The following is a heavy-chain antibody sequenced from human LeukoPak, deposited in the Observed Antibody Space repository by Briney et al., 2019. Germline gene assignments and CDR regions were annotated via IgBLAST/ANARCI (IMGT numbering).Heavy chain of an antibody. CDR1: GYRFTSYY. J-gene: IGHJ4*02. Sequence: ASVKISCKASGYRFTSYYMHWVRQAPGQGLEWMGIINPSGGSPSYAQKFQGRVTMTSDTSTSTVYMELSSLRSEDTAVYYCVRAGDYFDYWGQGTLVTVSS. CDR2: INPSGGSP. CDR3: VRAGDYFDY. V-gene: IGHV1-46*01.